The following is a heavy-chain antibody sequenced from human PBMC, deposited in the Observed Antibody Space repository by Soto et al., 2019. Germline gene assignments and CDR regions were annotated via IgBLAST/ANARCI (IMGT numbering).Heavy chain of an antibody. Sequence: SETLSFTCTVSVGSVSSGCYYLSWIRQPPGKGLEWIGNIYSTGSTKYNPSLKSRVTISVDTSKNQFSLKLSSVTAADTAVYYCARVDVDTAMLIAYWGQGTMVTVSS. CDR3: ARVDVDTAMLIAY. V-gene: IGHV4-61*01. J-gene: IGHJ4*02. CDR2: IYSTGST. D-gene: IGHD5-18*01. CDR1: VGSVSSGCYY.